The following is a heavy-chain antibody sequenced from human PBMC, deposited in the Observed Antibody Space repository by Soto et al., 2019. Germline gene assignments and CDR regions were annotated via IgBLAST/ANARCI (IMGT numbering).Heavy chain of an antibody. J-gene: IGHJ6*03. CDR1: GFTXSSYG. Sequence: AGGSLRLSCAASGFTXSSYGMHWVRQAPGKGLEWVAVISYDGSNKYYADSVKGRFTISRDNSKNTLYLQMNSLRAEDTAVYYCAKDYSSGWSNYYYYYYYMAVRGKGTTVTVSS. CDR3: AKDYSSGWSNYYYYYYYMAV. V-gene: IGHV3-30*18. D-gene: IGHD6-19*01. CDR2: ISYDGSNK.